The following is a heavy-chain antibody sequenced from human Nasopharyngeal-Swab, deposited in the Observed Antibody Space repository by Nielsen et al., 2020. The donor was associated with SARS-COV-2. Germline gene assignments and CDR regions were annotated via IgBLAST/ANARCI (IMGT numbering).Heavy chain of an antibody. V-gene: IGHV1-8*01. J-gene: IGHJ4*02. CDR3: ARATNLITMIVAVIPGRGPLDY. Sequence: WVRQAPGQGLEWMGWMNPNSGNTGYAQKFQGRVTMTRNTSISTAYMELSSLRSEDTAVYYCARATNLITMIVAVIPGRGPLDYWGQGTLVTVSS. CDR2: MNPNSGNT. D-gene: IGHD3-22*01.